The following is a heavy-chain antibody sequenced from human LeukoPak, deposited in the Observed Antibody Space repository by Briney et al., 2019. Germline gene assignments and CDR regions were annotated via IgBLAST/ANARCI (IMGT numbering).Heavy chain of an antibody. D-gene: IGHD1-26*01. CDR1: GFTFSSYA. J-gene: IGHJ4*02. CDR2: ISGSGGST. V-gene: IGHV3-23*01. Sequence: GGSLRLSCAASGFTFSSYAMSWVRQAPGKGLEWVSAISGSGGSTYYADSVKGRFTISRDNAKNSLYLQMNSLRAEDTAVYYCARASSGSYHLDYWGQGTLVTVSS. CDR3: ARASSGSYHLDY.